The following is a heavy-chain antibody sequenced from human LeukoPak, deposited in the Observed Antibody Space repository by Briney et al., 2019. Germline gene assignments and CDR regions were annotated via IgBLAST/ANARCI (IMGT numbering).Heavy chain of an antibody. V-gene: IGHV1-69*13. CDR1: GGTFSSYA. J-gene: IGHJ4*02. D-gene: IGHD5-24*01. CDR3: ARFGNRAYGYNSLGY. Sequence: ASVKVSCKASGGTFSSYAISWVRQAPGQGLEWMGGIIPIFGTANYAQKFQGRVTITADESTSTAYMELSSLRSEDTAVYYCARFGNRAYGYNSLGYWGQGTLVTVSS. CDR2: IIPIFGTA.